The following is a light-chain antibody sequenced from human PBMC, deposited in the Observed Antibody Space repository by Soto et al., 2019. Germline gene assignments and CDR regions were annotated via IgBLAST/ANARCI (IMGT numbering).Light chain of an antibody. CDR1: SSDVGGYIH. CDR2: EVS. J-gene: IGLJ2*01. V-gene: IGLV2-14*01. Sequence: QSALTQPASVSGSPGQSITISCTGTSSDVGGYIHVSWYQQHPGKAPKLMIYEVSNRPSGVSNRFSGSKSGNQASLTISGRQAGDESVYYCSSYTSRCTVIFGGGTKLTVL. CDR3: SSYTSRCTVI.